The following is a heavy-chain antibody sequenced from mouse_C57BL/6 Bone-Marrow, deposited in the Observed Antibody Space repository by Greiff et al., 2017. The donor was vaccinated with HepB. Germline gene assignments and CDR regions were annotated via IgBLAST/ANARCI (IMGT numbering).Heavy chain of an antibody. Sequence: QVQLQQPGAELVKPGASVKLSCKASGYTFTSYWMQWVKQRPGQGLEWIGEIDPSDSYTNYNQKFKGKATLTVDTYSSTADMQLSSLTSEDSAVYYCARDEGELGQAFAYWGQGTLVTVSA. D-gene: IGHD4-1*01. CDR3: ARDEGELGQAFAY. J-gene: IGHJ3*01. CDR2: IDPSDSYT. CDR1: GYTFTSYW. V-gene: IGHV1-50*01.